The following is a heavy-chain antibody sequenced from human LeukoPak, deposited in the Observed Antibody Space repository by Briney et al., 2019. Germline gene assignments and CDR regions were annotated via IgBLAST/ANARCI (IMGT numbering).Heavy chain of an antibody. CDR3: ARDRYNFDY. V-gene: IGHV3-74*01. CDR1: GFTFSSYW. Sequence: GGSLRLSCAASGFTFSSYWMQWVRQAPGKGLVWVSRINSDGSTTNYADPVRGRFTISRDNAQNTLYLQMTSLGAEDTAMYYCARDRYNFDYWGQGTLVTVSS. J-gene: IGHJ4*02. CDR2: INSDGSTT. D-gene: IGHD5-18*01.